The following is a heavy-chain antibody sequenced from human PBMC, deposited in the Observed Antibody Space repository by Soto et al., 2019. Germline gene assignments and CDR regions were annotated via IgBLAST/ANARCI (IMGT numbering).Heavy chain of an antibody. D-gene: IGHD6-6*01. V-gene: IGHV1-69*13. CDR1: GGTFSSYA. J-gene: IGHJ6*02. CDR2: IIPIFGTA. Sequence: SVKVSCKASGGTFSSYAISWVRQAPGQGLEWMGGIIPIFGTANYAQKFQGRVTITADESTSTAYMELSSLRSEDTAVYYCARAEGVAARSYYYGMDVWGQGTTVTVS. CDR3: ARAEGVAARSYYYGMDV.